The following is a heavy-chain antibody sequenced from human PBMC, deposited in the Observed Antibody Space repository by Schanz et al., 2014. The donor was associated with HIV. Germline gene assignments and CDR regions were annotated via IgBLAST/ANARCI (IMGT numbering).Heavy chain of an antibody. CDR2: ISYDGSSH. CDR3: ARRSSDGGYYDN. V-gene: IGHV3-30-3*01. J-gene: IGHJ4*02. D-gene: IGHD2-15*01. Sequence: QVQVVESGGGVVQPGRSLRLSCAGSGFTFSSYAMHWVRQAPGKGLEWVAFISYDGSSHYSADSVKGRITISRDNSKNTLYLQMNSLRDEDTAVYYCARRSSDGGYYDNWGQGTLVTVSS. CDR1: GFTFSSYA.